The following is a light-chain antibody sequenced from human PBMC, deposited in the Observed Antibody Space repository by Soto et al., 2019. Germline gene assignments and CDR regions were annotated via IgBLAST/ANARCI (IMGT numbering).Light chain of an antibody. CDR1: QSVSSS. CDR2: DAS. V-gene: IGKV3-11*01. CDR3: QQRITWPST. Sequence: EIVLTQSPATLSLSPGESATLSCRASQSVSSSLAWYQQKAGQAPRLLIYDASNRATGIPARFSGSGSGTAFTLTISSLEPEDFAIYYCQQRITWPSTFGQGTKLEIK. J-gene: IGKJ2*01.